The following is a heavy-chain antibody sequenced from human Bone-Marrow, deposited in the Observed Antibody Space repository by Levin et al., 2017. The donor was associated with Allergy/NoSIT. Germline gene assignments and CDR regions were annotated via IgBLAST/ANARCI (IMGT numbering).Heavy chain of an antibody. D-gene: IGHD5-12*01. V-gene: IGHV4-4*02. J-gene: IGHJ4*02. CDR1: GGSISSSNW. Sequence: NPSETLSLTCAVSGGSISSSNWWSWVRQPPGKGLEWIGEIYHSGSTNYNPSLKSRVTISVDKSKNQFSLKLSSVTAADTAVYYCARRRGEWLRWEYYFDYWGQGTLVTVSS. CDR3: ARRRGEWLRWEYYFDY. CDR2: IYHSGST.